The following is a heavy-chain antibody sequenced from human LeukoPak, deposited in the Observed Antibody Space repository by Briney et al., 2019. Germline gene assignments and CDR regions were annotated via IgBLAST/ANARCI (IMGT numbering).Heavy chain of an antibody. J-gene: IGHJ1*01. D-gene: IGHD2-15*01. CDR1: GFTFSTYW. V-gene: IGHV3-74*01. CDR2: INTDGSTT. Sequence: GGSLRLSCAASGFTFSTYWMHWVRQAPGKGLVWVSRINTDGSTTYAESVKSRFTISRDNTKNTVSLQMNSLTAEDTGVYYCASAASGIGGWFPEYFRHWGQGTLVTVSS. CDR3: ASAASGIGGWFPEYFRH.